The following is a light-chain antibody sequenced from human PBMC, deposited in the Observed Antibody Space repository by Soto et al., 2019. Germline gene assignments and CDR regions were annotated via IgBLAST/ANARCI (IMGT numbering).Light chain of an antibody. CDR3: RSFTSRITYV. Sequence: QSALTQPASVSGSPGQSITISCTGTSSDVGGYNSVSWYRQDPGKAPKLIIYDVTNRPSGVSNRFSGSKSGNTASLTISGLQAEDEADYHCRSFTSRITYVFGTGTQLTVL. V-gene: IGLV2-14*01. CDR2: DVT. J-gene: IGLJ1*01. CDR1: SSDVGGYNS.